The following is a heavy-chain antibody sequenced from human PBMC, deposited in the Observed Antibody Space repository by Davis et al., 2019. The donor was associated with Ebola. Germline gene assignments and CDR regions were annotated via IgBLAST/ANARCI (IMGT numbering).Heavy chain of an antibody. CDR3: ARARGLLWFGEDYGMDV. D-gene: IGHD3-10*01. V-gene: IGHV3-21*01. J-gene: IGHJ6*02. Sequence: GGSLRPSCAASGFTFSSYSMNWVRQAPGKGLEWVSSISSSSSYIYYADSVKGRFTISRDNSKNTLYLQMNSLRAEDTAVYYCARARGLLWFGEDYGMDVWGQGTTVTVSS. CDR1: GFTFSSYS. CDR2: ISSSSSYI.